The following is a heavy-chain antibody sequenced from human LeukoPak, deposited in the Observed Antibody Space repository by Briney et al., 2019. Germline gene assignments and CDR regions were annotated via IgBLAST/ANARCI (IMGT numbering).Heavy chain of an antibody. V-gene: IGHV3-53*01. CDR1: GFTVNSNY. Sequence: GGSLRLSCAASGFTVNSNYMSWVRQAPGKGLEWVSVIYSGGSTYYADCVKGRFTISRDNSKNTLYLQMNSLRAEDTAVYYCASMYFSQYLQHWGQGTLVTVSS. CDR3: ASMYFSQYLQH. J-gene: IGHJ1*01. CDR2: IYSGGST. D-gene: IGHD2-8*01.